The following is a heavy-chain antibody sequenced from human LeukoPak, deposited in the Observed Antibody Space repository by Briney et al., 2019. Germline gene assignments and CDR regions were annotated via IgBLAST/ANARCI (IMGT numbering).Heavy chain of an antibody. CDR1: GFTFSSYG. J-gene: IGHJ5*02. Sequence: GGSLRLSCAASGFTFSSYGMSWVRQAPGKGLEWVSAISGSGGSTYYADSVKGRFTISRDNSKNTLYLQMKSLRAEDTAVYYCTTGPKVTAMNTWGQGTLVTVSS. V-gene: IGHV3-23*01. CDR2: ISGSGGST. CDR3: TTGPKVTAMNT. D-gene: IGHD2-21*02.